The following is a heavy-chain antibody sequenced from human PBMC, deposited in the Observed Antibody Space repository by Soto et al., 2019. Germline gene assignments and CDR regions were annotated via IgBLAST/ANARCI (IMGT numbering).Heavy chain of an antibody. CDR1: GVTFSSYE. CDR2: ISSHGSTI. J-gene: IGHJ4*02. CDR3: AREISVTYRVIDY. V-gene: IGHV3-48*03. Sequence: EVQLVESGGGLVQPGGSLRLSCAASGVTFSSYEMNWVRQAPGKGLEWVSYISSHGSTIYYEDSVKGRFNISRDNAKNSRYLQMSSLRAEGKAVYYCAREISVTYRVIDYWGQGTLVTVSS. D-gene: IGHD3-16*02.